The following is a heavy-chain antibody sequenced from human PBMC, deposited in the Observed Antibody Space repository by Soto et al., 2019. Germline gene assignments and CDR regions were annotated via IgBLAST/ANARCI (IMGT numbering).Heavy chain of an antibody. Sequence: QVQLVQSGAEVKKPGASVKVSCKASGYTFTGYYMHWVRQAPGQGLEWMGWINPNSGGTNYAQKCQGWVTMTRATSISTAYMELSRLRSDDTAVYYCARGGWFGELFSLYYFDYWGQGTLVTVSS. J-gene: IGHJ4*02. D-gene: IGHD3-10*01. CDR2: INPNSGGT. CDR3: ARGGWFGELFSLYYFDY. CDR1: GYTFTGYY. V-gene: IGHV1-2*04.